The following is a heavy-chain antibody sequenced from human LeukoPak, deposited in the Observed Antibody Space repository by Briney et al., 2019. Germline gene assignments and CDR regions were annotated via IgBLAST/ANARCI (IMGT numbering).Heavy chain of an antibody. V-gene: IGHV3-48*03. CDR1: GFTFSSYE. Sequence: GGSLRLSCAASGFTFSSYEMNWVRQAPEKGLEWVSYISSSGSTIYYADSVKGRFTISRDNAKNSLSLQMNSLRAEDTAVYYCARPADHYYYGMDVWGQGTTVTVSS. CDR2: ISSSGSTI. CDR3: ARPADHYYYGMDV. J-gene: IGHJ6*02.